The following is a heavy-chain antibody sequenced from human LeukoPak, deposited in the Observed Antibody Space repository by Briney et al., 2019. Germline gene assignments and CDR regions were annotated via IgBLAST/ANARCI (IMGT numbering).Heavy chain of an antibody. D-gene: IGHD3-22*01. V-gene: IGHV3-23*01. Sequence: GGSLRLSCAASGFTFSSYAMSWVRQAPGKGLEWVSAISGSGGSTYYADSVKGRFTISRNNSKNTLYLQMNSLRAEDTAVYYCAKDPRYYYDSSGSEPDWGQGTLVTVSS. CDR1: GFTFSSYA. CDR3: AKDPRYYYDSSGSEPD. J-gene: IGHJ4*02. CDR2: ISGSGGST.